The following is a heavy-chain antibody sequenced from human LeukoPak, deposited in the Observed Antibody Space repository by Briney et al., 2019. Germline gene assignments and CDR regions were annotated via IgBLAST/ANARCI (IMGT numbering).Heavy chain of an antibody. CDR3: ARLGIGLLDY. Sequence: SETLSLTCTVSGGSISSSSYYWGWIRQPPGKGLEWIGSIYYSGSTHYNPSLKSRVTISVDTSKNQFSLKLSSVTAADTAVYYCARLGIGLLDYWGEGTLGTVSS. V-gene: IGHV4-39*01. J-gene: IGHJ4*02. D-gene: IGHD2-21*02. CDR2: IYYSGST. CDR1: GGSISSSSYY.